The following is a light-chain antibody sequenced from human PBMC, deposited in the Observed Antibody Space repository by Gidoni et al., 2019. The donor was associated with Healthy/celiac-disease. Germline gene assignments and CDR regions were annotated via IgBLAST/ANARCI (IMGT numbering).Light chain of an antibody. CDR3: CSYAGSYTFV. Sequence: QSALTQPRSVSGSPGPSVTISCTGTSSDVGGYNYVSWYHQHPGKAPKLMLYDVSKRPSGVPDRFSGSKSGNTASLTISGLQAEDEADYYCCSYAGSYTFVFGTGTKVTVL. J-gene: IGLJ1*01. V-gene: IGLV2-11*01. CDR1: SSDVGGYNY. CDR2: DVS.